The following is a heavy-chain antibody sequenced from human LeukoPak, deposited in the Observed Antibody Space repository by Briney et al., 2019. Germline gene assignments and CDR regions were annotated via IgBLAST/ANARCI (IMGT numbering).Heavy chain of an antibody. D-gene: IGHD4-17*01. CDR3: ARAHPQGGVFPSMTTVKSNWVDP. V-gene: IGHV4-34*01. J-gene: IGHJ5*02. CDR2: INHSGST. Sequence: SETLSLTCAVYGGSFSGYYWSWIRQPPGKGLEWIGEINHSGSTNYNPSLKSRVTISVDTSKNQFSLKLSSVTAADTAVYYCARAHPQGGVFPSMTTVKSNWVDPWGQGTLVTVSS. CDR1: GGSFSGYY.